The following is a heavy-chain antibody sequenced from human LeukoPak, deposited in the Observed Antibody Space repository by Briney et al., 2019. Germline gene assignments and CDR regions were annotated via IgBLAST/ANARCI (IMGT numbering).Heavy chain of an antibody. CDR3: ARVDLLRGVIVRGFDY. Sequence: PSETLSLTCAVSGYSISSGYYWGWIRQPPGKGQEWIATIYHSGITYYKTSLKSRVTISVDTSKNQFSLKLTSVTAADTAVYYCARVDLLRGVIVRGFDYWGQGTLVTVSS. CDR1: GYSISSGYY. CDR2: IYHSGIT. V-gene: IGHV4-38-2*01. D-gene: IGHD3-10*01. J-gene: IGHJ4*02.